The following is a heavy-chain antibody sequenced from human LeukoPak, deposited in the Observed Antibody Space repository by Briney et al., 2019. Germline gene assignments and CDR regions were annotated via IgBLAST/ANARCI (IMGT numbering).Heavy chain of an antibody. J-gene: IGHJ4*02. Sequence: EASVKVSCKASGYSFTSYGISWVRQAPGQGLEWVGWISAYNGNTNYAQKLQGRVTMTTDTSTSTAYMELRSPRSDDTAVYYCAREVLRGYSYGFDYWGQGTLVTVSS. CDR2: ISAYNGNT. CDR3: AREVLRGYSYGFDY. CDR1: GYSFTSYG. D-gene: IGHD5-18*01. V-gene: IGHV1-18*01.